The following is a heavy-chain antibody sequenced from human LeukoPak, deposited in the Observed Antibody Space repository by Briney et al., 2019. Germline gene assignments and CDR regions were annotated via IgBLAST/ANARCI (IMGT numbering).Heavy chain of an antibody. J-gene: IGHJ6*03. Sequence: SETLFLTCAVYGGSFSGYYWSWIRQPPGKGLEWIGEINHSGSTNYNPSLKSRVTISVDTSKNQFSLKLSSVTAADTAVYYCARVRTMVRGVIINSYMDVWGKGTTVTVSS. V-gene: IGHV4-34*01. CDR2: INHSGST. CDR3: ARVRTMVRGVIINSYMDV. D-gene: IGHD3-10*01. CDR1: GGSFSGYY.